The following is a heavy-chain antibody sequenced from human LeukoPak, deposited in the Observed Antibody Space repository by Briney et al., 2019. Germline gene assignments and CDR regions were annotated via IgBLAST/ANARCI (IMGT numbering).Heavy chain of an antibody. CDR2: INPSGGST. CDR3: ARDGVTVMGDY. V-gene: IGHV1-46*01. J-gene: IGHJ4*02. Sequence: VASVKVSCKASGYTFTSYYMHWVRQAPGQGLEWMGIINPSGGSTSYAQKFQGRVTITRDTSTSTVYMELSSLRSEDTAVYYCARDGVTVMGDYWGQGTLVTVSS. D-gene: IGHD4-17*01. CDR1: GYTFTSYY.